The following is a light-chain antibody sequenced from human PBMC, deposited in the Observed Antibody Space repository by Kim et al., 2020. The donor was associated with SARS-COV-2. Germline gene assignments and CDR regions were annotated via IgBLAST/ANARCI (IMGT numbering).Light chain of an antibody. V-gene: IGLV3-19*01. CDR1: SLRSYY. CDR3: NSRDSSGNHVV. Sequence: SSELTQDPAVSVALGQTVRITCQGDSLRSYYASWYQQKPGQAPVLLIYGKNNRPSGIPDRFPGSSSGNTASLTITGAQAEDEADYYCNSRDSSGNHVVFG. CDR2: GKN. J-gene: IGLJ2*01.